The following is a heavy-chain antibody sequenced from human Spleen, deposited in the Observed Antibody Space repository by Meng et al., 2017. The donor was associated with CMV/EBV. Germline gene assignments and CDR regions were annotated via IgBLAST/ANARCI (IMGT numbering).Heavy chain of an antibody. J-gene: IGHJ5*02. D-gene: IGHD1-7*01. V-gene: IGHV3-23*01. CDR2: ISGSGGHT. CDR1: GFTFNRFA. Sequence: GGSLRLSCAASGFTFNRFAMSWVRQAPGKGLEWVSGISGSGGHTYYADSVQGRFTISRDNSRNTMYLQINSLRAEDTAVYYCAKEVNNWNYVRWFDPWGQGTLVTVSS. CDR3: AKEVNNWNYVRWFDP.